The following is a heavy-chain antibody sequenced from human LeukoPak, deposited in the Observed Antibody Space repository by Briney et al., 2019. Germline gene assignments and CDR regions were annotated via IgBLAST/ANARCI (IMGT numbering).Heavy chain of an antibody. V-gene: IGHV1-8*03. CDR1: GYTFTGFH. J-gene: IGHJ5*02. D-gene: IGHD2-15*01. CDR2: MNPESGST. CDR3: ARVHCSGVSCYSFDP. Sequence: ASVKVSCKASGYTFTGFHISWVRQAAGQGLEWMGWMNPESGSTGYAQNFQGRVTITRNTSIRTAYMELSSLRSEDTAVYYCARVHCSGVSCYSFDPWGQGTLVTVSS.